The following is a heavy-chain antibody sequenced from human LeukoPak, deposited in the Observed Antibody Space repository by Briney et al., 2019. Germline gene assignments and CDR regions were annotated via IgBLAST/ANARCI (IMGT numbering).Heavy chain of an antibody. CDR3: ARSARLMKGVVEVTALDD. CDR1: GFTFSSYN. D-gene: IGHD3-3*01. CDR2: ITSGSSHT. V-gene: IGHV3-21*01. J-gene: IGHJ4*02. Sequence: GGSLRLSCAASGFTFSSYNMNWVRQTPGQGLEWVSSITSGSSHTYYADSVKGRFTISRDNAKSSLYLQMNSLRAEDTAVYYCARSARLMKGVVEVTALDDWGQGTLVTVSS.